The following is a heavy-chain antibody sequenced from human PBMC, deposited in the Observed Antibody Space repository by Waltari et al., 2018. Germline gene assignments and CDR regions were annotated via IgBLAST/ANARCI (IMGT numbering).Heavy chain of an antibody. CDR3: ARGGGLYYNDGSGPIDY. CDR1: RFPFSTYG. V-gene: IGHV3-33*05. Sequence: QMVEYGGGVVQPGRSLRLSCEASRFPFSTYGMHWVRLDPVKGLEWVVFISFDGSKIKYGDSVKGRLTISRDNSRLFLQLNSRTAVDTSMYFCARGGGLYYNDGSGPIDYWGQGTLVTVSS. CDR2: ISFDGSKI. J-gene: IGHJ4*02. D-gene: IGHD3-22*01.